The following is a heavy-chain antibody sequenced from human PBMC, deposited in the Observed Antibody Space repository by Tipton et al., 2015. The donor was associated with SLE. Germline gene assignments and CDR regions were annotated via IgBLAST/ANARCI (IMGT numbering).Heavy chain of an antibody. CDR2: IYYSGSN. Sequence: LRLSCTVSGGSISSYYWSWIRQPPGKGLEWIGYIYYSGSNNYNPSLKSRVTISVDTSKNQFSLKLSSVTAADTAVYYCARSSIAARGGFDYWGQGTLVTVSS. CDR3: ARSSIAARGGFDY. J-gene: IGHJ4*02. CDR1: GGSISSYY. V-gene: IGHV4-59*01. D-gene: IGHD6-6*01.